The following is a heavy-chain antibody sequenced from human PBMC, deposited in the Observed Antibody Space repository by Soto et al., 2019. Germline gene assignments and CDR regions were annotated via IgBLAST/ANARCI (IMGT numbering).Heavy chain of an antibody. CDR3: ARLVVVAPVANA. J-gene: IGHJ5*02. CDR2: IFYTGTT. D-gene: IGHD2-2*01. Sequence: SETLSLTCSVSGGSISYNSYYWGWIRQPPGKGLERVGGIFYTGTTYYSPSLKDRVTISVDTSKNSFSLNLTSVTAADTAVYFCARLVVVAPVANAWGQGTLVTVSS. CDR1: GGSISYNSYY. V-gene: IGHV4-39*02.